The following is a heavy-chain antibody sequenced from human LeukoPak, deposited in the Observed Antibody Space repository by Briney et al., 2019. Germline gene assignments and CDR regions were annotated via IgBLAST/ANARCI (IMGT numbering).Heavy chain of an antibody. CDR3: ARGDGGNSAGGTEYFQH. V-gene: IGHV1-18*01. J-gene: IGHJ1*01. D-gene: IGHD4-23*01. CDR1: GYTFTSYG. CDR2: ISAYNGNT. Sequence: ASVTVSFKASGYTFTSYGISWVRQAPGQGLEWMGWISAYNGNTNYAQKLQGRVTMTTDTSTSTAYMELRSLRSDDTAVYYCARGDGGNSAGGTEYFQHWGQGTLVTVSS.